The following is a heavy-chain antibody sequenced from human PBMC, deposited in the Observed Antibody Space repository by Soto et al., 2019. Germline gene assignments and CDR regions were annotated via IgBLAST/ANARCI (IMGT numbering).Heavy chain of an antibody. CDR1: GYTFTGYY. CDR3: AREEYVWGSYRYRYFDY. CDR2: INPNSGGT. J-gene: IGHJ4*02. Sequence: ASVKVSCKASGYTFTGYYMHWVRQAPGQGLEWMGWINPNSGGTNYAQKFQGRVTMTRDTPISTAYMELSRLRSDDTAVYYCAREEYVWGSYRYRYFDYWGQGTLVTVSS. D-gene: IGHD3-16*02. V-gene: IGHV1-2*02.